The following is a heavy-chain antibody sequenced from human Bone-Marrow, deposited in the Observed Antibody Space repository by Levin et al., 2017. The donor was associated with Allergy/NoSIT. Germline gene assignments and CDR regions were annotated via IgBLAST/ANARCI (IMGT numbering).Heavy chain of an antibody. J-gene: IGHJ5*02. D-gene: IGHD6-19*01. CDR1: GGSISSSSYY. CDR2: IYYSGST. Sequence: SETLSLTCTVSGGSISSSSYYWGWIRQPPGKGLEWIGSIYYSGSTYYNPSLKSRVTISVDTSKNQFSLKLSSVTAADTAVYYCARSQYRPIPVVNNLRIAVAGTWFEPWGQGTLVTVSS. CDR3: ARSQYRPIPVVNNLRIAVAGTWFEP. V-gene: IGHV4-39*07.